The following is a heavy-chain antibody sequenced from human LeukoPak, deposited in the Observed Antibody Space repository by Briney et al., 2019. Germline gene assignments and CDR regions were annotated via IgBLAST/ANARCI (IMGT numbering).Heavy chain of an antibody. CDR2: INPNSGGT. Sequence: ASVKVSCKASGYTFTGYYIHWVRQAPGQGLEWMGWINPNSGGTNYAQKFQGRVTVTRDTSISTAYMEVRSLRSDDTAVYYCARVDYTSGWYENHDAFGIWGQGIMVTVSS. CDR1: GYTFTGYY. V-gene: IGHV1-2*02. D-gene: IGHD6-19*01. J-gene: IGHJ3*02. CDR3: ARVDYTSGWYENHDAFGI.